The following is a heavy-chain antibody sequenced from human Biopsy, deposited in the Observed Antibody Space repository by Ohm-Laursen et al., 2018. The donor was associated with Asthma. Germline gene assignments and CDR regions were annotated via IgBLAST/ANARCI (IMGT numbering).Heavy chain of an antibody. CDR2: HDHEEGGT. V-gene: IGHV1-24*01. CDR3: ASDFPKDYVRYNFQF. CDR1: GYSLTDLS. J-gene: IGHJ4*02. D-gene: IGHD4-17*01. Sequence: APVKVSCNISGYSLTDLSIHWIRQAPGQGLEWMGGHDHEEGGTVNARRFQGRVTMTEDTSTDTAYMELSSLSSDDTAVYYCASDFPKDYVRYNFQFWGQGTLVTVSS.